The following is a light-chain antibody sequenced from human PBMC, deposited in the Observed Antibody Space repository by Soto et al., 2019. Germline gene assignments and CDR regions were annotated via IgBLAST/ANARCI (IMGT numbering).Light chain of an antibody. CDR2: KAS. CDR3: HQASSFPLS. J-gene: IGKJ4*01. Sequence: IQMTQSPSSVSASVGDTATVSFRASQVISSWLAWYQQKPGRAPNLLIYKASTLQTGVPSRFSGSGSGTDFTLTITNLQPEDFATYYCHQASSFPLSFGGGTKVDI. V-gene: IGKV1-12*01. CDR1: QVISSW.